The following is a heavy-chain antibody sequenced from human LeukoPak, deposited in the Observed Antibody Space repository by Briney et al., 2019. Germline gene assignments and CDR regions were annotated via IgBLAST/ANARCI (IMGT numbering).Heavy chain of an antibody. CDR1: GFTFSDYY. CDR3: VRAGTTRRDAFDF. D-gene: IGHD1-1*01. V-gene: IGHV3-11*01. J-gene: IGHJ3*01. CDR2: ITSSGTSI. Sequence: PGGSLRLSCAASGFTFSDYYMTWIRQAPGKGLEWVSYITSSGTSIDDADSVKGRFTISRDNVKNSLHLQMNSLRGEDTAVCYCVRAGTTRRDAFDFWGQGTMVTVSS.